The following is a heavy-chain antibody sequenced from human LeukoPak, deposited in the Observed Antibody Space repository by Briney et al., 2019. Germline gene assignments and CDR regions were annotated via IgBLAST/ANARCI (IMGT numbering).Heavy chain of an antibody. D-gene: IGHD2-8*02. CDR1: GGSISSGGYY. CDR2: IYYSGST. Sequence: SETLSLSCTVSGGSISSGGYYWSWIRQHPGKGLEWIGYIYYSGSTYYNPSLKSRVTLSVDASKNQFSLKLSSVTAADTAVYYCARDSGRWGNFDYWGQGTLVTVSS. V-gene: IGHV4-31*03. CDR3: ARDSGRWGNFDY. J-gene: IGHJ4*02.